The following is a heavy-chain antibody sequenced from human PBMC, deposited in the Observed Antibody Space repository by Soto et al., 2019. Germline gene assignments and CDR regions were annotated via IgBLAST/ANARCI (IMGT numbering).Heavy chain of an antibody. CDR1: GFTVDDYA. D-gene: IGHD6-13*01. V-gene: IGHV3-9*01. Sequence: EVQLVESGGGLVQPGRSLRLSCAASGFTVDDYAMHWVRQAPGTGLEWVSGISWNSGSIGYADSVKGRFTISRDNAKNSLYLQMNSLRAEDTALYYCAKDPGMSDGAFDIWGQGTMVTVSS. CDR2: ISWNSGSI. CDR3: AKDPGMSDGAFDI. J-gene: IGHJ3*02.